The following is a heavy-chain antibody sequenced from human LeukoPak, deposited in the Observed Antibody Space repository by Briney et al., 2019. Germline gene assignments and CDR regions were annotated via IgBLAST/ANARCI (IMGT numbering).Heavy chain of an antibody. CDR2: IIPIFGTA. Sequence: ASVKVSCKASGGTFSSYAISWVRQAPGQGLEWMGGIIPIFGTANYAQKFQGRVTITTDESTSTAYMELSSLRSEDTAVYYCARGNSGSYFNYFDYWGQGTLVTASS. CDR1: GGTFSSYA. J-gene: IGHJ4*02. V-gene: IGHV1-69*05. D-gene: IGHD1-26*01. CDR3: ARGNSGSYFNYFDY.